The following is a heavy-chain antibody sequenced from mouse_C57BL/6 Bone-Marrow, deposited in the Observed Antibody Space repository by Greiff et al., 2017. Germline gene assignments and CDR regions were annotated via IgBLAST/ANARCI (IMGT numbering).Heavy chain of an antibody. V-gene: IGHV14-4*01. D-gene: IGHD2-4*01. CDR1: GFNIKDDY. CDR3: TSVDYDYFAY. Sequence: EVQLQQSGAELVGPGASVKLSCTASGFNIKDDYMHWVKQRPEQGLEWIGWIDPENGDTEYATKFQGKATITADTSSNTAYLQLSSLTSGDNAVYYFTSVDYDYFAYWGQGTTLTVSS. CDR2: IDPENGDT. J-gene: IGHJ2*01.